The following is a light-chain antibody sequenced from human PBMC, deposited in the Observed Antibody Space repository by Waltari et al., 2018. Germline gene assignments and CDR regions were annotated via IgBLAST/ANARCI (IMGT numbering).Light chain of an antibody. CDR2: WAS. Sequence: DIVMTQSPDSLAVSLGERATINCKSSQSVLYSSNNKNSLAWYQQKPGQPPKFLIHWASTRESGVPDRFRGSGSGTDFTLTISRLEPEDFAVYFCQQYRSSPYTFGQGTQVEVK. CDR1: QSVLYSSNNKNS. CDR3: QQYRSSPYT. J-gene: IGKJ2*01. V-gene: IGKV4-1*01.